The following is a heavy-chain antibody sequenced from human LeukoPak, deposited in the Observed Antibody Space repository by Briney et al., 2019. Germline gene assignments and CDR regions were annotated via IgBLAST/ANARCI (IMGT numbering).Heavy chain of an antibody. Sequence: GGTLRLSCAASGFTFTSYSMNWVRQAPGKGLEWVSYITSSSSAIYYADSVKGRFTISRDNAKNSLYLQMNSLRAEDTAVYYCARDRFYGGYDFQDYHYYMDVWGKGTTVTVSS. D-gene: IGHD5-12*01. CDR2: ITSSSSAI. CDR3: ARDRFYGGYDFQDYHYYMDV. J-gene: IGHJ6*03. CDR1: GFTFTSYS. V-gene: IGHV3-48*01.